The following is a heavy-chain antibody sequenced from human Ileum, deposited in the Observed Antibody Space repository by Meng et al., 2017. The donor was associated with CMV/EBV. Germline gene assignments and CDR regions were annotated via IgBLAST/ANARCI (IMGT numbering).Heavy chain of an antibody. CDR3: AREIIMAARAFGY. CDR1: GYTFTDYY. J-gene: IGHJ4*02. CDR2: IKPHSGDT. Sequence: QVYLVQGGIEVKKPGGSVKVSCKASGYTFTDYYMHWVRQAPGQGLEWMGWIKPHSGDTKYEKKFQGRVTMTSDTYISTVYMELTRLTPDDTAIYYCAREIIMAARAFGYWGQGTLVTVSS. V-gene: IGHV1-2*02. D-gene: IGHD5-12*01.